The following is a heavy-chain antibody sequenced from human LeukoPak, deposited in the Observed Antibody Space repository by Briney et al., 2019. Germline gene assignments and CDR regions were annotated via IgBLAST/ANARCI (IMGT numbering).Heavy chain of an antibody. CDR1: GFTFSNYS. CDR3: ARDVGAYCGGDCLSAFDI. D-gene: IGHD2-21*02. CDR2: ISSSSSYI. V-gene: IGHV3-21*01. Sequence: PGGSLRLSCAASGFTFSNYSMNWVRQAPGKGLEWVSSISSSSSYIYYADSVKGRFTISRDNAKNSLYLQMNSLRAEDTAVYYCARDVGAYCGGDCLSAFDIWGQGTMVTVSS. J-gene: IGHJ3*02.